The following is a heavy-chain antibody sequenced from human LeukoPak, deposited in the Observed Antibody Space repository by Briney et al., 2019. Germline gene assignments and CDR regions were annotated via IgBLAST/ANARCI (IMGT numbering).Heavy chain of an antibody. Sequence: WASVKVSCKASGYTFTSYYMHWVRQAPGQGLEWMGRINPNSGGTNYAQKFQGRVTMTRDTSISTAYMELSRLRSDDTAVYYCARVSGYCSSTSCSHFDYWGQGTLVTVSS. D-gene: IGHD2-2*01. CDR3: ARVSGYCSSTSCSHFDY. J-gene: IGHJ4*02. V-gene: IGHV1-2*06. CDR2: INPNSGGT. CDR1: GYTFTSYY.